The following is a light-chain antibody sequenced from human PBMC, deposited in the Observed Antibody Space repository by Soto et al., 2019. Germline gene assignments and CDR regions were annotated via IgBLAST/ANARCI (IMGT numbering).Light chain of an antibody. V-gene: IGLV2-14*01. CDR1: SSDVGAYDF. Sequence: QSALTQPASVSGSPGQSITISCTGTSSDVGAYDFVSWYQHSPGKAPKLVTFDVTHRPPGISDRFSGSKSANTASLTISGLQAEDEAFYYCSSYTTTNTYVFGTGTKLTVL. CDR3: SSYTTTNTYV. J-gene: IGLJ1*01. CDR2: DVT.